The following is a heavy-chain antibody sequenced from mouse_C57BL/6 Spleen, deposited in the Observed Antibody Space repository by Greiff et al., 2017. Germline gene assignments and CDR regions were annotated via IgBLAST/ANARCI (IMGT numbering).Heavy chain of an antibody. V-gene: IGHV5-4*01. CDR2: ISDGGSYT. D-gene: IGHD1-1*01. J-gene: IGHJ2*01. CDR3: ARDSRDGSSPFDY. CDR1: GFTFSSYA. Sequence: EVKLVESGGGLVKPGGSLKLSCAASGFTFSSYAMSWVRQTPEKRLEWVATISDGGSYTYYPDNVKGRFTISRDNAKNNLYLQMSHLKSEDTAMYYCARDSRDGSSPFDYWGQGTTLTVSS.